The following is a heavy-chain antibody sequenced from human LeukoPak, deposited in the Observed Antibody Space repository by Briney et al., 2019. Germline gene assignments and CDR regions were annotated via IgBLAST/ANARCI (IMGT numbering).Heavy chain of an antibody. J-gene: IGHJ6*04. CDR1: GGSISSSSYY. CDR2: MYYSGSS. V-gene: IGHV4-39*01. Sequence: SETLSLTCAVYGGSISSSSYYWGWIRQPPGKGLEWIGSMYYSGSSYYNPSLKSRVTISVDTSKNQFSLKLSSVTAADTAVYYCARLFGMVDVWGKGTTVTISS. D-gene: IGHD3-16*01. CDR3: ARLFGMVDV.